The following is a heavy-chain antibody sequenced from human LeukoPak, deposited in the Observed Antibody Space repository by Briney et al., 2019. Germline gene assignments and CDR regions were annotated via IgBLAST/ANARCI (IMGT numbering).Heavy chain of an antibody. V-gene: IGHV4-61*02. D-gene: IGHD6-13*01. CDR3: APAERYSSSWNATFAI. J-gene: IGHJ3*02. CDR2: IYTRGST. Sequence: SQTLSLTCTVSDDSISSGSYYWSWIRQPAGKGLEWIGRIYTRGSTTYNPSLKSRVAISVDTSKNQFSLKLSSVTAADTAVYYCAPAERYSSSWNATFAIWGQGTMVTVSS. CDR1: DDSISSGSYY.